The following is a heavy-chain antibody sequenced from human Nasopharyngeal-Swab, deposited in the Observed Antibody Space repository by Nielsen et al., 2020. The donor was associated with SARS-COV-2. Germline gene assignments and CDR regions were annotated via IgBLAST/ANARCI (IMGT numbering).Heavy chain of an antibody. D-gene: IGHD6-13*01. V-gene: IGHV1-3*01. CDR1: GYTFTSYA. J-gene: IGHJ4*02. CDR3: ARTRLAALYYFDY. CDR2: INAGNGNT. Sequence: ASVKVSCKASGYTFTSYAMHWVRQAPGQRLEWMGWINAGNGNTKFSQKFQGRVTITRDTSASTAYMELSSLRSEDTAVYYCARTRLAALYYFDYWGQGPRSPSPQ.